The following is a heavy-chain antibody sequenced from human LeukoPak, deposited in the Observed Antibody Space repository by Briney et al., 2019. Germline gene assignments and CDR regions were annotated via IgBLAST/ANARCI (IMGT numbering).Heavy chain of an antibody. V-gene: IGHV3-7*01. CDR1: GFTFSSYW. J-gene: IGHJ3*02. CDR3: ASQLRVVVVNDAFDI. D-gene: IGHD3-22*01. Sequence: GGSLRLSCAASGFTFSSYWMSWVRQAPGKGLEWVANIKQDGSEKCYVDSVKGRFAISRDNAKNSLYLQMNSLRAEDTAVYYCASQLRVVVVNDAFDIWGQGTMVTVSS. CDR2: IKQDGSEK.